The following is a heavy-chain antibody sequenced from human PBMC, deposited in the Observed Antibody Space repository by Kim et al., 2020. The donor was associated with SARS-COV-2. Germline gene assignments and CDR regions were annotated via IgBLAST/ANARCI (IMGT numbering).Heavy chain of an antibody. D-gene: IGHD3-10*01. Sequence: ASVKVSCKVSGYTLTELSMHWVRQAPGKGLEWMGGFDPEDGETIYAQKFQGRVTMTEDTSTDTAYMELSSLRSEDTAVYYCATSPPYGSGNWFDPWGQETLVTVSS. V-gene: IGHV1-24*01. CDR2: FDPEDGET. J-gene: IGHJ5*02. CDR3: ATSPPYGSGNWFDP. CDR1: GYTLTELS.